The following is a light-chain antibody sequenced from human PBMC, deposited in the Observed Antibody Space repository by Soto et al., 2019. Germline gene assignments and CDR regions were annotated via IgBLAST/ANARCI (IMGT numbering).Light chain of an antibody. CDR1: QGISNY. V-gene: IGKV1-27*01. J-gene: IGKJ1*01. CDR3: QKYNSAPWT. CDR2: DAS. Sequence: DIQMTQSPSSLSASVGDRVTITCRASQGISNYLAWYLQKPGKVPKLLIYDASTLQSGVPSRFSGSGSGADFTLTISSLQPEDVATYYCQKYNSAPWTFGQGTKVEIK.